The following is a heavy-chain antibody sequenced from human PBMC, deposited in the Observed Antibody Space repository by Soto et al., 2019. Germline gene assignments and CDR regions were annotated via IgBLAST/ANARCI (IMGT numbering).Heavy chain of an antibody. D-gene: IGHD3-10*01. CDR2: IYSGGYT. V-gene: IGHV3-53*01. Sequence: EVQLVESGGGLIQPGGSLRLSCAVSGFTVSNNYMSWVRQAPGKGLEGVSVIYSGGYTAYGDSVKGRFTISRDNSKNNLYLKKNTGGADAPAFFYWATHPGGGGYWGQGTLVTVSS. CDR3: ATHPGGGGY. J-gene: IGHJ4*02. CDR1: GFTVSNNY.